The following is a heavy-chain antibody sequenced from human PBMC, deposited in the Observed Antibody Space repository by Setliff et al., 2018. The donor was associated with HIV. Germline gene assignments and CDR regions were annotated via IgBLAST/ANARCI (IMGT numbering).Heavy chain of an antibody. CDR1: GGSISSYY. Sequence: PSETLSLTCTVSGGSISSYYWSWIRQPPGKGLEWIGYIYYSGSTNYNPSLKSRVTISVDTSKNQFSLKLSSVTAADTAVYYCARANFWSGYYGYWGQGTLVTVSS. CDR2: IYYSGST. CDR3: ARANFWSGYYGY. J-gene: IGHJ4*02. D-gene: IGHD3-3*01. V-gene: IGHV4-59*12.